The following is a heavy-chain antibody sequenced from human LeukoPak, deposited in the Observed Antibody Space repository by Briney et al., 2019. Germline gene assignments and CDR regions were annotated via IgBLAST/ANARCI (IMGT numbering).Heavy chain of an antibody. D-gene: IGHD1-1*01. Sequence: GGSLRLSCAASGFTFSSYSMSWVRQAPGKGLEWVSSISGSGGRIDYADSVKGRFTISRDNSKNTLSLQLNSLTAEDTAVYYCAKNPRLEGWIYFDSWGQGILVTVSS. CDR3: AKNPRLEGWIYFDS. V-gene: IGHV3-23*01. CDR2: ISGSGGRI. CDR1: GFTFSSYS. J-gene: IGHJ4*02.